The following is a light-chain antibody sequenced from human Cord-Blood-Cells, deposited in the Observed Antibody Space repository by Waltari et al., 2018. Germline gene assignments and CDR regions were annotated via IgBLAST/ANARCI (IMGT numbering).Light chain of an antibody. CDR2: DVS. CDR3: SSYTSSSTLVV. J-gene: IGLJ2*01. V-gene: IGLV2-14*01. CDR1: SSDVGGYNY. Sequence: HSALTQPASVSGSPGQSITISCTGTSSDVGGYNYVSWYQQHPGKAPKLIIYDVSNRPSGFSKRFSGSKSRNTASLTISGLQAEDEADYYCSSYTSSSTLVVFGGGTKLTVL.